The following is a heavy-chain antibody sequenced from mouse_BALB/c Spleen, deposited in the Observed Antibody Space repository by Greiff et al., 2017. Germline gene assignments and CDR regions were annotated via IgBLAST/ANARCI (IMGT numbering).Heavy chain of an antibody. V-gene: IGHV2-9*02. Sequence: LQESGPGLVAPSQSLSITCTVSGFSLTSYGVHWVRQPPGKGLEWLGVIWAGGSTNYNSALMSRLSISKDNSKSQVFLKMNSLQTDDTAMYYCARGLGRGAMDYWGQGTSVTVSS. CDR3: ARGLGRGAMDY. D-gene: IGHD4-1*01. J-gene: IGHJ4*01. CDR2: IWAGGST. CDR1: GFSLTSYG.